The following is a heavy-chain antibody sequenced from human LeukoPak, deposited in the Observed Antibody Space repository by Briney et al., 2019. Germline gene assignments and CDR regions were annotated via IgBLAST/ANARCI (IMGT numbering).Heavy chain of an antibody. D-gene: IGHD6-13*01. V-gene: IGHV7-4-1*02. CDR2: INTNTGNP. Sequence: ASVKVSCKASGYTLTNYAMNWVRQAPGHGLEWMGWINTNTGNPTYAQGFTGRFVFSLETSVSTAYLQISSLKAEDTAVYYCARVESSSYFPPDYWGQGTLVTVSS. CDR3: ARVESSSYFPPDY. J-gene: IGHJ4*02. CDR1: GYTLTNYA.